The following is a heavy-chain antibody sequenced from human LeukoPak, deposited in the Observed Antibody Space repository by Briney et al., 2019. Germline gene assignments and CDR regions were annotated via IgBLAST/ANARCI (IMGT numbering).Heavy chain of an antibody. CDR1: GFTFSSYW. J-gene: IGHJ4*02. CDR3: ARGGCTNGVCYTGYFDY. D-gene: IGHD2-8*01. CDR2: IKQDGSEK. V-gene: IGHV3-7*01. Sequence: PGGSLRLSCAASGFTFSSYWMSWVRQAPGKGLEWVANIKQDGSEKYYVDSVKGRFTISRDNAKNSLYLQMNSLRAEDTAVYYCARGGCTNGVCYTGYFDYWGQGTLVTVSS.